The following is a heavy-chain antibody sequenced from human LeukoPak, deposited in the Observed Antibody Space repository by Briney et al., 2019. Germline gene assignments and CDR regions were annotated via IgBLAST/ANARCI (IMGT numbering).Heavy chain of an antibody. CDR2: IKQDGGEK. D-gene: IGHD3-22*01. CDR1: GFTFSSYW. J-gene: IGHJ4*02. V-gene: IGHV3-7*01. CDR3: ARDGSVYYDNSGYVDY. Sequence: GGSLRLTCAASGFTFSSYWMSCVRQAPGKGLEWVANIKQDGGEKYYVDSVKGRFTISRDNAKNSLYLKMSSLRAEDTAVYYCARDGSVYYDNSGYVDYWGQGTLVTVSS.